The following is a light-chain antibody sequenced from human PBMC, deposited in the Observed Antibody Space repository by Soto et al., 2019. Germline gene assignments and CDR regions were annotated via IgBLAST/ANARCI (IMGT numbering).Light chain of an antibody. V-gene: IGLV2-11*01. CDR3: CSYAGRYSWV. CDR1: SSDVGGYNY. J-gene: IGLJ3*02. CDR2: DVS. Sequence: QSALTQPRSVSGSPGQSVTISCTGTSSDVGGYNYVSWYQQHPGKAPKLMISDVSKRPSGVPDRFSGSKSGNTASLTISGLKAEYEADYYCCSYAGRYSWVFGGGTQLTVL.